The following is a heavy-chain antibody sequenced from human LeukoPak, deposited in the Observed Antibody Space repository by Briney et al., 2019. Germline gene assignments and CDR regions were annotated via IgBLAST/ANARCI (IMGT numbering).Heavy chain of an antibody. Sequence: SETLSLTCTVSGGSIRSYYGSWIRQPAGKGLEWIGRIYTSGSTNYNPSLKSRVTMSVDTSKNQFSLKLSSVTAADTAVYYCARVLRGYLTRHYYYGMDVWGQGTTVTVSS. CDR1: GGSIRSYY. J-gene: IGHJ6*02. V-gene: IGHV4-4*07. D-gene: IGHD5-12*01. CDR2: IYTSGST. CDR3: ARVLRGYLTRHYYYGMDV.